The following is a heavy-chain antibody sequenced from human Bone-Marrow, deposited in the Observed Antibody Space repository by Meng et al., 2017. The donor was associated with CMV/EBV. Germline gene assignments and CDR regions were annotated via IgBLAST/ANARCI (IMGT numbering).Heavy chain of an antibody. D-gene: IGHD2-2*01. CDR1: GFTFSSYS. CDR2: ISSSSSYI. Sequence: GEYLKISCAASGFTFSSYSMNWVRQAPGKGLEWVSSISSSSSYIYYADSVKGRFTISRDNAKNSLYLQMNSLRAEDTAVYYCARDVVPAAIEFYYYYGMDVWGQGTTVTVSS. V-gene: IGHV3-21*01. CDR3: ARDVVPAAIEFYYYYGMDV. J-gene: IGHJ6*02.